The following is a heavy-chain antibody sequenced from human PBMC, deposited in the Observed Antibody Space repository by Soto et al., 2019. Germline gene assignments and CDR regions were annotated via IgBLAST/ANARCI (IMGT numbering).Heavy chain of an antibody. CDR1: GGSISNYF. D-gene: IGHD3-3*01. CDR3: ARGGQDFWSGTFDY. CDR2: IDNSGST. Sequence: SETLSLTCTVSGGSISNYFCNWIRQPAGKGLEWIGRIDNSGSTNYNPSLKSRITMSADTSRNQFSLKLNSVTAADTAVYYCARGGQDFWSGTFDYWGPGALVTVSS. J-gene: IGHJ4*02. V-gene: IGHV4-4*07.